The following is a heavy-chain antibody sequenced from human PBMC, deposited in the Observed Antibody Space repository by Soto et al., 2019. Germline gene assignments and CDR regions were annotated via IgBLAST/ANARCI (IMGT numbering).Heavy chain of an antibody. J-gene: IGHJ4*02. CDR2: ISYDGSNK. Sequence: PGGSLRLSXAVSGLTFRSYGMHWVRQAPGKGLEWVAVISYDGSNKYYADSVKGRFTISRDNSKNTLYLQMNSLRAEDTAVYYCAKDLAGDFWSGYHYFDYWGQGTLVTVSS. V-gene: IGHV3-30*18. D-gene: IGHD3-3*01. CDR1: GLTFRSYG. CDR3: AKDLAGDFWSGYHYFDY.